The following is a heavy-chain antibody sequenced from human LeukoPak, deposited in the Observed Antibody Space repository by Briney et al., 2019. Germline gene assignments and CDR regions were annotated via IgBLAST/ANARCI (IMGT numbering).Heavy chain of an antibody. CDR1: GYTFTSYY. J-gene: IGHJ4*02. CDR3: AKDNQWLASSPYYFDY. V-gene: IGHV1-46*01. Sequence: ASVKVSCKASGYTFTSYYMHWVRQAPGQGLEWMGLINPTGGSTGYAQKFQGRVTMTRDMSTSTDYMELSSLRPEDTALYYCAKDNQWLASSPYYFDYWGQGTLVTVSS. D-gene: IGHD6-19*01. CDR2: INPTGGST.